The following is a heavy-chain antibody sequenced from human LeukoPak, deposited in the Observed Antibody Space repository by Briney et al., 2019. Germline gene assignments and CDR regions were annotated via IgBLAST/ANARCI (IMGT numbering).Heavy chain of an antibody. CDR3: ARSRSLRYFDWLLSY. CDR2: INPSGGST. Sequence: ASVKVSCKASGYTFTSYYMHWVRQAPGQGLEWMGIINPSGGSTSYAQKFQGRVTMTRDTSTSTVYMELSSPRSEDTAVYYCARSRSLRYFDWLLSYWGQGTLVTVSS. D-gene: IGHD3-9*01. CDR1: GYTFTSYY. J-gene: IGHJ4*02. V-gene: IGHV1-46*01.